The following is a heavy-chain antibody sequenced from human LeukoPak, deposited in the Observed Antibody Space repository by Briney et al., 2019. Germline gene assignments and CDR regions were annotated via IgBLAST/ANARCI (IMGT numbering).Heavy chain of an antibody. J-gene: IGHJ4*02. V-gene: IGHV4-39*01. CDR2: IYYSGST. CDR3: ARGSGPQTSDFSGYAY. Sequence: NSSETLSLTCTVSGGSISSSSYYWGWSRQPPGKGLEWIGSIYYSGSTYYIPSLKSRVTISVDTSKNQSSLKLSSVTAADTAVYYCARGSGPQTSDFSGYAYWGQGTLVTVSS. CDR1: GGSISSSSYY. D-gene: IGHD5-12*01.